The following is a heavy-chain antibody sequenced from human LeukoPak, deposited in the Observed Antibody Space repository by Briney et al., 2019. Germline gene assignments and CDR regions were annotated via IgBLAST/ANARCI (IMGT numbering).Heavy chain of an antibody. CDR1: GGTFSSYA. CDR3: ARSIAARIFDY. V-gene: IGHV1-69*13. D-gene: IGHD6-6*01. CDR2: IIPIFGTA. Sequence: ASVKVFCKASGGTFSSYAISWVRQAPGQGLEWMGGIIPIFGTANYAQKFQGRVTITADESTSTAYMELSSLRSEDTAVYYCARSIAARIFDYWGQGTLVTVSS. J-gene: IGHJ4*02.